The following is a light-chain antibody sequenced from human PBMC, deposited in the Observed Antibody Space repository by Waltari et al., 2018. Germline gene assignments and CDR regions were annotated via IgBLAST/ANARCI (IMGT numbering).Light chain of an antibody. CDR3: TSYAGSNNVV. CDR2: EVT. Sequence: QSALTQPPSASGSPGQSVTISCTGISSDVSNYNYVSWYQHHPGKAPKLPLYEVTKRPTGIPVRFSGSKDGNTASLTISGLQAEDEASYYCTSYAGSNNVVFGGGTKVTVL. J-gene: IGLJ2*01. V-gene: IGLV2-8*01. CDR1: SSDVSNYNY.